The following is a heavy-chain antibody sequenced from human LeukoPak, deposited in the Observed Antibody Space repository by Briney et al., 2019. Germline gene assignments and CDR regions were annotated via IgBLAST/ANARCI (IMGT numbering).Heavy chain of an antibody. D-gene: IGHD4-23*01. J-gene: IGHJ4*02. CDR1: GGSISGYY. CDR3: AGDYGGTLDY. Sequence: KASETLSLTCTVSGGSISGYYWSWIRQPPGKGLEWIGYIYYSGRAKYNPSLKSRVTISVDTSKNQFSLKLSSVTAADTAVYYCAGDYGGTLDYWGQGTLVTVSS. V-gene: IGHV4-59*01. CDR2: IYYSGRA.